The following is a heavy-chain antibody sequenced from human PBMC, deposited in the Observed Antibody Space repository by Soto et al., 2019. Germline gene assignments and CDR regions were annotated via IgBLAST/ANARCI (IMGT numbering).Heavy chain of an antibody. D-gene: IGHD1-1*01. J-gene: IGHJ4*02. CDR3: EREPQLEPFDY. CDR2: ISSSGSTI. CDR1: GFTFSRYE. V-gene: IGHV3-48*03. Sequence: PGGSLRLACAASGFTFSRYEMNWVRQAPGKGLEWVSYISSSGSTIYYADSVKGRFTISRDNAKNSLYLQMNSLRAEDTAVYYCEREPQLEPFDYWGQGTLVTVSS.